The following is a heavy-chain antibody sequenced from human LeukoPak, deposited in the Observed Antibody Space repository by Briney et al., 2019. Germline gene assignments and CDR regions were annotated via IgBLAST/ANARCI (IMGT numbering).Heavy chain of an antibody. CDR2: ISGSGGST. CDR3: AKAFRPYDFWSGYSH. V-gene: IGHV3-23*01. J-gene: IGHJ4*02. Sequence: GGSLRLSCAASGFTFSSYAMSWVRQAPGKGLEWVSAISGSGGSTYYADSVKGRFTISRDNSKNTLYLQMNSLRAEDTAVYYCAKAFRPYDFWSGYSHWGQGTLVTVSS. D-gene: IGHD3-3*01. CDR1: GFTFSSYA.